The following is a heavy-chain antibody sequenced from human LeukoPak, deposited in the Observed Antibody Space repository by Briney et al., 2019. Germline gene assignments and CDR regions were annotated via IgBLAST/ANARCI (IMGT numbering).Heavy chain of an antibody. D-gene: IGHD3-3*01. V-gene: IGHV3-48*04. CDR3: ARRLARWSGYLSYYFDY. Sequence: GGSLRLSCAASGFTFSSYSMNWVRQAPGKGLEWVSYISSSSSTIYYADSVKGRFTISRDNAKNSLYLQMNSLRAEDTAVHYCARRLARWSGYLSYYFDYWGQGTLVSVSS. J-gene: IGHJ4*02. CDR2: ISSSSSTI. CDR1: GFTFSSYS.